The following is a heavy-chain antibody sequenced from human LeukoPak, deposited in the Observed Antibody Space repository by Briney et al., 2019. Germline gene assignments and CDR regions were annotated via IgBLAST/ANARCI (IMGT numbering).Heavy chain of an antibody. J-gene: IGHJ4*02. Sequence: GGSLRLSCAASGFTFDDYAMHWVRHAPGKGLEWVSGISWNSGSIGYADSVKGRFTISRDNSKNTLYLQMNSLRAEDTAVYYCARLDYDTSGYYYGDSWGQGTLVTVSS. D-gene: IGHD3-22*01. CDR3: ARLDYDTSGYYYGDS. CDR2: ISWNSGSI. V-gene: IGHV3-9*01. CDR1: GFTFDDYA.